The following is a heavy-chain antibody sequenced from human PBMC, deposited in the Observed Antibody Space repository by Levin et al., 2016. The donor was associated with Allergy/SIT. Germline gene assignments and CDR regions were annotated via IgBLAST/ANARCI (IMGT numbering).Heavy chain of an antibody. CDR3: ARLDDYGDYGLF. V-gene: IGHV3-33*05. J-gene: IGHJ4*02. CDR2: ISYDGSNK. Sequence: WIRQPPGKGLEWVAVISYDGSNKYYADSVKGRFTISRDNSKNTLYLQMNSLRAEDTAVYYCARLDDYGDYGLFWGQGTLVTVSS. D-gene: IGHD4-17*01.